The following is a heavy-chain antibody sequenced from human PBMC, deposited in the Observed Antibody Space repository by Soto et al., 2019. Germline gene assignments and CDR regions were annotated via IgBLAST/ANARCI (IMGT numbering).Heavy chain of an antibody. J-gene: IGHJ5*02. CDR3: ARQEVVGPRFDP. CDR1: GFTSTSYP. V-gene: IGHV1-3*01. Sequence: QVQLVQSGAEVKKPGASVRVSCKASGFTSTSYPIHWVRQAPGQRPEWMGWLTAGNGNAKYSQRFLGRVTITRDSSASTVYMELSSLTSEDTAVYYCARQEVVGPRFDPWGQGTLVTVSP. CDR2: LTAGNGNA. D-gene: IGHD2-2*01.